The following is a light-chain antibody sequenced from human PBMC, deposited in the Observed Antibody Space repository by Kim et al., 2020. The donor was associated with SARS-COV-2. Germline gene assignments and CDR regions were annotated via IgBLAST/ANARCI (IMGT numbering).Light chain of an antibody. J-gene: IGKJ1*01. CDR1: QSINIW. V-gene: IGKV1-5*01. CDR3: QQYKSYSWT. Sequence: DIQMTQSPSTLPASVGDRVTITCRASQSINIWLAWYQQKPGTGPSLLIYDASRLQNGVPSRFSGSGSGTEFTLTISSLQPDDFATYYCQQYKSYSWTFGQGTKVDIK. CDR2: DAS.